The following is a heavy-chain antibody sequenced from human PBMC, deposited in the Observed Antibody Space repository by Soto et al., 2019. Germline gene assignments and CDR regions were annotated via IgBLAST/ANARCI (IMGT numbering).Heavy chain of an antibody. Sequence: PSETLSLTCTVSGASISYGGFSWSWIRQSPGKGLEWIGYISHLESTYFHPSFKSRLTMSIDRTRNQFSLKLSSVTAADMAVYYCARGGYDSFDYWGQGVLVTVSS. D-gene: IGHD5-12*01. J-gene: IGHJ4*02. CDR3: ARGGYDSFDY. CDR2: ISHLEST. CDR1: GASISYGGFS. V-gene: IGHV4-30-2*06.